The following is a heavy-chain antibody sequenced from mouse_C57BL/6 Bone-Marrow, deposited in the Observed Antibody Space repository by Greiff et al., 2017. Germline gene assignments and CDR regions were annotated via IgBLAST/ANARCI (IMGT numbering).Heavy chain of an antibody. V-gene: IGHV1-82*01. Sequence: QVQLQQSGPELVKPGASVKISCTASGYAFSSSWMNWVKQRPGKGLEWIGRIYPGDGDTNSNGKFKGKATLTADKSSSTAYMQLSSLTSEDSAVYFCSRGTAQATRAMDYRGQGTSVTVSS. CDR2: IYPGDGDT. D-gene: IGHD3-2*02. CDR1: GYAFSSSW. CDR3: SRGTAQATRAMDY. J-gene: IGHJ4*01.